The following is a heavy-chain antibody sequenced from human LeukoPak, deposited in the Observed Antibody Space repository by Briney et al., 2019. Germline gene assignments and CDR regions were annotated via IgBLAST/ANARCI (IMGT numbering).Heavy chain of an antibody. CDR3: AREISPDYYDGMDV. Sequence: KFQGRFTMTRNTSISTAYMELSSLRAEDTAVYYCAREISPDYYDGMDVWGQGTTVTVSS. J-gene: IGHJ6*02. D-gene: IGHD2/OR15-2a*01. V-gene: IGHV1-8*01.